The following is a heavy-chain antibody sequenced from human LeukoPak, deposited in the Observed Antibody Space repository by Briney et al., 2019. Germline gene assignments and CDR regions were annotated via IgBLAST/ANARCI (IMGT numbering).Heavy chain of an antibody. CDR3: AKDPTHYRVWDYYETIGLSY. D-gene: IGHD3-22*01. J-gene: IGHJ4*02. CDR1: GFTFSDYY. V-gene: IGHV3-11*04. CDR2: ISGSGSTA. Sequence: GGSLRLSCAASGFTFSDYYMTWIRQAPGKGLEWVSYISGSGSTAHYADSVKGRFTISRDNANNSLYLQMNSLRAEDTAVYYCAKDPTHYRVWDYYETIGLSYWGQGTLVTVSS.